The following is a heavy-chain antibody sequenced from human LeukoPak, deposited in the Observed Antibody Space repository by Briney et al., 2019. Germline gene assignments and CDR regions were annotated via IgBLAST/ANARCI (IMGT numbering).Heavy chain of an antibody. CDR3: ARSGYSYGYHVGAPNPTDH. V-gene: IGHV3-21*01. CDR2: ISSSSSYI. CDR1: GFTFSSYS. J-gene: IGHJ4*02. D-gene: IGHD5-18*01. Sequence: PGGSLRLSCAASGFTFSSYSMNWVRQAPGKGLERVSSISSSSSYIYYADSVKGRFTISRDNAKNSLYLQMNSLRAEDTAVYYCARSGYSYGYHVGAPNPTDHWGQGTLVTVSS.